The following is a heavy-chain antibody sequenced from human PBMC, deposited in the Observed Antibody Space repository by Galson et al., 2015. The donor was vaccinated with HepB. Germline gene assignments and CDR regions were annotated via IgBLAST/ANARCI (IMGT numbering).Heavy chain of an antibody. CDR3: ARARVVVAAFYGMDV. D-gene: IGHD2-15*01. V-gene: IGHV3-11*06. J-gene: IGHJ6*02. CDR2: ISSSSSYT. Sequence: SLRLSCAASGFTFSDYYMSWIRQPPGKGLEWVSYISSSSSYTNYADSVKGRFTISRDNAKNSLYLQMNSLRAEDTAVYYCARARVVVAAFYGMDVWGQGTTVTVSS. CDR1: GFTFSDYY.